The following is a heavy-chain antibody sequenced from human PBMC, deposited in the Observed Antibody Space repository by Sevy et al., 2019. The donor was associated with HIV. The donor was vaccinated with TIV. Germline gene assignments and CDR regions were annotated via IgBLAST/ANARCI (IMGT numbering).Heavy chain of an antibody. V-gene: IGHV3-7*01. CDR1: GFTFSSYW. D-gene: IGHD5-18*01. Sequence: GESLKISCAASGFTFSSYWMSWVRQAPGKGLEWVATMKEDGSGRNYVDSVKGRFTISRDKAKNSLYLKMNSLRAEDTAVYYCVREGVGGYSYSLDCWGQGTLVTVSS. CDR2: MKEDGSGR. CDR3: VREGVGGYSYSLDC. J-gene: IGHJ4*02.